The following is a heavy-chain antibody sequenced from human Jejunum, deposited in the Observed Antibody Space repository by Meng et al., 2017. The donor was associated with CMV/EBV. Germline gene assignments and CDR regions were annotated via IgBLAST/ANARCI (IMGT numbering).Heavy chain of an antibody. CDR2: IYYSGTT. V-gene: IGHV4-59*02. D-gene: IGHD2-21*01. J-gene: IGHJ4*02. CDR3: ARGSRASGGDFDY. CDR1: GASVRNNYY. Sequence: VSGASVRNNYYWSWIRQSPGKGLEWIGNIYYSGTTNYNPSLKSRVIILIDTSNKQFSLKLGSVTTADAAVYYCARGSRASGGDFDYWGRGTLVTVSS.